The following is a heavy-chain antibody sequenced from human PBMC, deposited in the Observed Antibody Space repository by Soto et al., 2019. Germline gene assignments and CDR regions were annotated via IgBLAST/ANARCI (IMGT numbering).Heavy chain of an antibody. CDR3: ARGGVDYYDSSGYYFSPYYFDY. CDR2: IYHSGST. V-gene: IGHV4-30-2*01. D-gene: IGHD3-22*01. CDR1: GGSISSGGYS. J-gene: IGHJ4*02. Sequence: SETLSLTCAVSGGSISSGGYSWGWIRQPPGKGLEWIGYIYHSGSTNYNPSLKSRVTISVDTSKNQFSLKLSSVTAADTAVYYCARGGVDYYDSSGYYFSPYYFDYWGQGTLVTVPQ.